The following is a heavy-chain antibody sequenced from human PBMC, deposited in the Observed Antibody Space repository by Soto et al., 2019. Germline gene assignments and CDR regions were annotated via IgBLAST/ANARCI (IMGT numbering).Heavy chain of an antibody. CDR2: ISWNSGSI. D-gene: IGHD2-2*01. CDR3: AKDTAVSVPATGWYAFDI. J-gene: IGHJ3*02. Sequence: GGSLRLSCAASGFTFDDYAMHWVRQAPGKGLEWVSGISWNSGSIGYADTVKGRFTISRDNANNSLYLQMNSLRAEDTALYYCAKDTAVSVPATGWYAFDIWGQGTMVTVSS. V-gene: IGHV3-9*01. CDR1: GFTFDDYA.